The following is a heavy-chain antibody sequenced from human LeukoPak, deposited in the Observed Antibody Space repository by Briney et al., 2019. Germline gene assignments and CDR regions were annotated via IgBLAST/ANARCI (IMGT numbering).Heavy chain of an antibody. CDR3: ARSSQPTVADVGY. CDR1: GFTFSSYG. D-gene: IGHD4-23*01. V-gene: IGHV3-21*01. Sequence: GGSLRLSCAASGFTFSSYGMHWARQAPGKGLEWVSSISSSSSYIYYADSVKGRFTISRDNAKNSLYLQMNSLRAEDTAVYYCARSSQPTVADVGYWGQGTLVTVSS. CDR2: ISSSSSYI. J-gene: IGHJ4*02.